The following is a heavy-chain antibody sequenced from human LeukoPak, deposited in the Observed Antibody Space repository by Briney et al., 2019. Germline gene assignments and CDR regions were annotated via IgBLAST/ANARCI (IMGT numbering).Heavy chain of an antibody. V-gene: IGHV4-34*01. CDR2: IYYSGST. CDR3: ARDPGYDYGYDY. J-gene: IGHJ4*02. Sequence: SETLSLTCAVYGGSFSGYYWSWIRQPPGKGLEWIGSIYYSGSTYYNPSLKSRVTISVDTSKNQFSLKLSSVTAADTAVYYCARDPGYDYGYDYWGQGTLVTVSS. D-gene: IGHD5-18*01. CDR1: GGSFSGYY.